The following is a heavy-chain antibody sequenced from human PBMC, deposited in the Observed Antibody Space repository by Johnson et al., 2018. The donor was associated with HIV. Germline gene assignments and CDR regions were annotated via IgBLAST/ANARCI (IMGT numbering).Heavy chain of an antibody. Sequence: QVQLVESGGGVVQPGRSLRLSCAASGFTFSSYGMHCVRQAPGKGLEWVAVISYDGSNEYYADSVKGRFTISRDDSKNTLYLQMNSLKTEDTAVYYCTTGPGSGELPDAFDIWGQGTMVTVSS. CDR2: ISYDGSNE. V-gene: IGHV3-30*03. CDR1: GFTFSSYG. CDR3: TTGPGSGELPDAFDI. D-gene: IGHD1-26*01. J-gene: IGHJ3*02.